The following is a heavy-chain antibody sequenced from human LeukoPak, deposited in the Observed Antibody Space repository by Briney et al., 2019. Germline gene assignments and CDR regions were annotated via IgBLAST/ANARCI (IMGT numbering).Heavy chain of an antibody. D-gene: IGHD2/OR15-2a*01. Sequence: PSETLSLTCAVSGGSISSGGYSWSWIRQPPGKGLEWIGYIYHSGSTYYNPSLKSRVTISVDRPKNQFSLKLSSVTAADTAVYYCARTSVLAGIGHWGQGTLVTVSS. CDR1: GGSISSGGYS. CDR3: ARTSVLAGIGH. J-gene: IGHJ4*02. CDR2: IYHSGST. V-gene: IGHV4-30-2*01.